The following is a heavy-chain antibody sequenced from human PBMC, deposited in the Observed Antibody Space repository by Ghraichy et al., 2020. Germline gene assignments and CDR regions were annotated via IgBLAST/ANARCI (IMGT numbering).Heavy chain of an antibody. Sequence: GGSLRLSCTASGFTFSDYSMIWVRQAPGKGLEWVSSISRRSSPTYYADSVQGRFTISRDNAKNSEYLQMNSLRAEDTALYYCVRQVGDDSANWFDPWGQGTLVTVSS. CDR1: GFTFSDYS. V-gene: IGHV3-21*01. D-gene: IGHD1-1*01. CDR3: VRQVGDDSANWFDP. J-gene: IGHJ5*02. CDR2: ISRRSSPT.